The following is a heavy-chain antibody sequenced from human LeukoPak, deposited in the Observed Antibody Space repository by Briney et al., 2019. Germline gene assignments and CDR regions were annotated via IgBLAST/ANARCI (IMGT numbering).Heavy chain of an antibody. CDR2: INPSGGST. CDR1: GYTFTSYD. CDR3: ARVGGNYPIN. D-gene: IGHD1-26*01. V-gene: IGHV1-46*01. Sequence: ASVNVSCKASGYTFTSYDINWVRQAPGQGLEWMGIINPSGGSTSYAQKFQGRVTMTRDTSTSTVYMELSSLRSEDTAVYYCARVGGNYPINWGQGSLVTVSS. J-gene: IGHJ4*02.